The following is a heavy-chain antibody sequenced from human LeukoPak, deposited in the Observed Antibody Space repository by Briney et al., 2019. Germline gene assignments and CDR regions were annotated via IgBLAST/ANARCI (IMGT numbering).Heavy chain of an antibody. CDR2: IYYSGST. CDR3: ARDPGIAAAGPRGFWDY. Sequence: SETLSLTCTVSGGSISSYYWSWIRQPPGKGLEWIGYIYYSGSTNYNPSLKSRVTISVDTSKNQFSLKLSSVTAADTAVYYCARDPGIAAAGPRGFWDYWGQGTLVTVSS. D-gene: IGHD6-13*01. CDR1: GGSISSYY. V-gene: IGHV4-59*01. J-gene: IGHJ4*02.